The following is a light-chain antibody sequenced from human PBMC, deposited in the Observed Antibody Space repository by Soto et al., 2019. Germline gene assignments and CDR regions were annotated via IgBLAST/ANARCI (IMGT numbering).Light chain of an antibody. J-gene: IGLJ2*01. Sequence: QPVLTQPPSASGTPGQRVTICCSGSSSNIGSNYVYWYQQLPGTAPKLLIYRNNQRPSGVPDRFSGSKSGTSASLAISGLRSEDEADYYCAAWDDSLSVVVFGGGTKLTVL. V-gene: IGLV1-47*01. CDR2: RNN. CDR3: AAWDDSLSVVV. CDR1: SSNIGSNY.